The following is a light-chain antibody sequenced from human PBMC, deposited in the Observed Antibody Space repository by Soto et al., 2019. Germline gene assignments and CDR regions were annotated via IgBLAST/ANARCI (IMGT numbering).Light chain of an antibody. CDR1: QSVSSN. V-gene: IGKV3-15*01. Sequence: EIVITQSPATLSVSPGERATLSCRASQSVSSNLAWYQQKPGQAPRLLIYGASTRATGIPARFSGSGSGTEFTLTISSLQSEDFAIYFCQVRTDWPPFKYTFGQGTKVDIK. J-gene: IGKJ2*01. CDR3: QVRTDWPPFKYT. CDR2: GAS.